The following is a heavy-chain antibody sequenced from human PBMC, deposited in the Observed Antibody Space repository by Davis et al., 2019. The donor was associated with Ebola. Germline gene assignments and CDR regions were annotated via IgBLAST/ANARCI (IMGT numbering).Heavy chain of an antibody. CDR3: ARDLNY. V-gene: IGHV3-66*01. J-gene: IGHJ4*02. CDR1: GFTVSTNY. CDR2: SYGGDNS. Sequence: GESLKISCTASGFTVSTNYMSWVRQAPGKGLEWVSLSYGGDNSYYADSVKDRFIIPGDNSKNTLYLQMNSLRAEDTAVYYCARDLNYWGQGTLVTVSS.